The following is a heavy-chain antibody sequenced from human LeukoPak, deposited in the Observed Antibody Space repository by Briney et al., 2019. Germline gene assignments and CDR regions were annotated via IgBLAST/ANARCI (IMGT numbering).Heavy chain of an antibody. V-gene: IGHV7-4-1*02. CDR3: VRGIDTTVYFNY. CDR1: GYTFTTYR. J-gene: IGHJ4*02. D-gene: IGHD3-22*01. CDR2: IDTNTGSP. Sequence: ASVKVSCKASGYTFTTYRIDWVRQAPGQGLEWVAWIDTNTGSPTYAQGLTGRFVFSLDTSLSTAFLQINSLKAEDTALYYCVRGIDTTVYFNYWGQGTLVTVSS.